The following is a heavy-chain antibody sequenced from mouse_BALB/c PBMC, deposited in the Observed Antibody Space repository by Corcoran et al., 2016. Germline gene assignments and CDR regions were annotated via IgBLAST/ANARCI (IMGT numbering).Heavy chain of an antibody. CDR3: ARSWDVDY. D-gene: IGHD4-1*01. Sequence: EVQLQQSGAELVKPGASVKLSCTASGFNIKDTYMHWVKQRPEQGLEWIGRIDTANGNTKYDPKFQGKATITADTSSNTAYPQLSSLTSEDTAVYYCARSWDVDYWGQGTTLTVSS. V-gene: IGHV14-3*02. CDR2: IDTANGNT. CDR1: GFNIKDTY. J-gene: IGHJ2*01.